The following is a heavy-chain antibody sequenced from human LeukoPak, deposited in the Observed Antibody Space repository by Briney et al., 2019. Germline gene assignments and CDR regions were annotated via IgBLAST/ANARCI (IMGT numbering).Heavy chain of an antibody. D-gene: IGHD3-22*01. Sequence: GGTLRLSCTASGFTFGDYAMSWVRQAPGKGLEWVGFIRSKAYGGTTEYAACVKGRFTISRDDSKSIAYLQMNSLKTEDTAVYYCTRTYYYDSSGYNLMGYWGQGTLVTVSS. CDR2: IRSKAYGGTT. CDR3: TRTYYYDSSGYNLMGY. V-gene: IGHV3-49*04. CDR1: GFTFGDYA. J-gene: IGHJ4*02.